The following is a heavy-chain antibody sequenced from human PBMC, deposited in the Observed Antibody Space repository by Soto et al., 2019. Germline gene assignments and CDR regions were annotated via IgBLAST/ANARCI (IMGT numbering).Heavy chain of an antibody. Sequence: SVKVSCKASGGTFSSYAISWVRQAPGQGLEWMGGIIPIFGTANYAQKFQGRVTITADESTSTAYMELSSLRSEDTAVYYCARGNDGNYYDSSGNKGALFDPWGQGTLVTVSS. V-gene: IGHV1-69*13. CDR1: GGTFSSYA. CDR3: ARGNDGNYYDSSGNKGALFDP. D-gene: IGHD3-22*01. CDR2: IIPIFGTA. J-gene: IGHJ5*02.